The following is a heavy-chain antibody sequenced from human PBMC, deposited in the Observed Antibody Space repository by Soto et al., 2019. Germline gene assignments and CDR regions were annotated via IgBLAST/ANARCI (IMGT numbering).Heavy chain of an antibody. CDR2: ISGSGGST. Sequence: GGSLRLSCAASGFTFSSYAMSWVRKAPGTGLEWVSVISGSGGSTYYADSLKGRFTISRDNSKNRLYLQMNSLRAEDTAVYYCAKVRWSVSYIYGMDVWGQGATVTVSS. J-gene: IGHJ6*02. V-gene: IGHV3-23*01. CDR3: AKVRWSVSYIYGMDV. CDR1: GFTFSSYA. D-gene: IGHD3-3*01.